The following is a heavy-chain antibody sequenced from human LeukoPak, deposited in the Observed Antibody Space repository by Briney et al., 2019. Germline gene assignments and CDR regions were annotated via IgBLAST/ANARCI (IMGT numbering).Heavy chain of an antibody. CDR2: FDPEDGET. CDR1: GYTLTELS. D-gene: IGHD4-17*01. V-gene: IGHV1-24*01. Sequence: ASVKVSCKVSGYTLTELSMHWVRQAPGKGLEWMGGFDPEDGETIYAQKLQGRVTMTEDTSTDTAYMELSSLRSEDTAVYYCATAGDYEGLFDYWGQGTLVTVSP. J-gene: IGHJ4*02. CDR3: ATAGDYEGLFDY.